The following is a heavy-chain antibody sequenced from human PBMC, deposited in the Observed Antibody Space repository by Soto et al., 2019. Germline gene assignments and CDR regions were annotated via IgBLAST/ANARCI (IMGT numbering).Heavy chain of an antibody. J-gene: IGHJ4*02. Sequence: GGSLRLSCTASGFTFGDYVMSWFRQAPGKGLEWVGFIRSKVYGGTTEYAASVKGRFTISRDDSKSIAYLQMNSLKTEDTAVYYCTRDSGCGGDCCENYFDYWGQGTLVTVSS. CDR1: GFTFGDYV. V-gene: IGHV3-49*03. CDR3: TRDSGCGGDCCENYFDY. D-gene: IGHD2-21*02. CDR2: IRSKVYGGTT.